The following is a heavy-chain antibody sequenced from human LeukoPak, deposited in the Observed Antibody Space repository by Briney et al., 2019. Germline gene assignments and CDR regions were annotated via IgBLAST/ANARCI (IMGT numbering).Heavy chain of an antibody. V-gene: IGHV3-21*01. CDR2: TSSGSAYI. J-gene: IGHJ5*02. CDR3: ARDGGGTTQRRGWFDP. Sequence: TGGSLRLSCVPSGISFRGYDMTWVRQAPGKGLEWVASTSSGSAYIYYADSVKGRFTISRDNAKNSLYLQMNSLRAEDTALYYCARDGGGTTQRRGWFDPWGQGTLVTVSS. CDR1: GISFRGYD. D-gene: IGHD1-26*01.